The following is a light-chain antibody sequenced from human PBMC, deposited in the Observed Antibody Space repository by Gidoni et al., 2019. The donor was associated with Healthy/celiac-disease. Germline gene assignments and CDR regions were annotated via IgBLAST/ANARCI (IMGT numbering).Light chain of an antibody. V-gene: IGKV1-39*01. Sequence: RVTITCRASQSISSYLNWYQQKPGKAPKLLIYAASSLQSGVPSRFSGSGSETDFTLTISSLQPEDFATYYCQQSYSTPRTFGQGTKVEIK. CDR3: QQSYSTPRT. CDR2: AAS. CDR1: QSISSY. J-gene: IGKJ1*01.